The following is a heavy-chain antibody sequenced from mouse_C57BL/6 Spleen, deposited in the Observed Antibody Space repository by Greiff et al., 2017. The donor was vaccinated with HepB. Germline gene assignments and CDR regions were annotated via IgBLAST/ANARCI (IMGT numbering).Heavy chain of an antibody. CDR3: ARGDYGSSYAMDY. V-gene: IGHV1-54*01. Sequence: QVQLQQSGAELVRPGTSVKVSCKASGYAFTNYLIEWVKQRPGQGLEWIGVLNPGSGGTNYNEKFKGKATLTADKSSSTAYMQLSSLTSEDSAVYICARGDYGSSYAMDYWGQGTSVTVSS. CDR1: GYAFTNYL. D-gene: IGHD1-1*01. CDR2: LNPGSGGT. J-gene: IGHJ4*01.